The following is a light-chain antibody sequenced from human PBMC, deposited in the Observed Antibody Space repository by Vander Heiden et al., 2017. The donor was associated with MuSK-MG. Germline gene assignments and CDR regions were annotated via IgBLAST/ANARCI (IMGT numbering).Light chain of an antibody. Sequence: DIVVPQSPASLALSLCERATINCKSSQSVLYSSNNKNYWAWYQQKPGQPPKLLIYWASTRECGVPGRFSGSGSGTDFTLTISSLQAEDVAVYYCQQYYDPPLTFGGGTKVEIK. V-gene: IGKV4-1*01. CDR3: QQYYDPPLT. CDR1: QSVLYSSNNKNY. J-gene: IGKJ4*01. CDR2: WAS.